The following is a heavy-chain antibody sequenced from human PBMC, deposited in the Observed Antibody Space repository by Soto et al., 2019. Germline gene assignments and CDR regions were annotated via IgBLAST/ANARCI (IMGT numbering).Heavy chain of an antibody. D-gene: IGHD4-17*01. CDR2: IYYSGST. V-gene: IGHV4-39*07. J-gene: IGHJ6*03. CDR1: GGSISSSSYY. CDR3: ARLRDDYGDSGYYYYMDV. Sequence: SETLSLTCTVSGGSISSSSYYWGWIRPPPGKGLEWIGYIYYSGSTNYNPSLKSRVTISVDTSKNQFSLKLSSVTAADTAVYYCARLRDDYGDSGYYYYMDVWGKGTTVTVSS.